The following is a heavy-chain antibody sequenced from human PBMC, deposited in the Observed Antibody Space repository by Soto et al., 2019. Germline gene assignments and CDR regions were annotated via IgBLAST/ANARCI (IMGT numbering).Heavy chain of an antibody. V-gene: IGHV4-31*03. Sequence: QVQLQESGPGLVKPSQTLSLTCSVSGGSISSGDYYWSWIRQHPGKGLEWIGYIYYSGGTYYNPSLKSRITISVDTSKNHFSLKLSSVSAADTAVYYCARDPRGTGYFDYWGQGTLVTVSS. J-gene: IGHJ4*02. CDR1: GGSISSGDYY. CDR2: IYYSGGT. CDR3: ARDPRGTGYFDY. D-gene: IGHD1-26*01.